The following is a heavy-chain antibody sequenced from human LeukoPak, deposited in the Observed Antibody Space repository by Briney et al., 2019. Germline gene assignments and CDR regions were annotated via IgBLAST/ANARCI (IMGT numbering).Heavy chain of an antibody. Sequence: GGSLRLSCAASGFTFSSYWMSWVRQAPGKGLEWVANIRQDGSEKYYVDSVKGRYTISSDNAQNSLYLQMNSLRAEDTAVYYCARDKGDDEGSKFDFWGQGTLVTVSS. CDR1: GFTFSSYW. J-gene: IGHJ4*02. V-gene: IGHV3-7*03. CDR2: IRQDGSEK. D-gene: IGHD5-24*01. CDR3: ARDKGDDEGSKFDF.